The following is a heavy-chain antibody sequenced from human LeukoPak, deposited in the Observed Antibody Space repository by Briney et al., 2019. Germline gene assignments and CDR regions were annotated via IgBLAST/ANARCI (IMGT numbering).Heavy chain of an antibody. CDR1: GFTFSSYA. CDR2: ISGSGGST. CDR3: AKDILSEDRYYYDSSGYFQEFRDY. V-gene: IGHV3-23*01. Sequence: GGSLRLSCAASGFTFSSYAMSWVRQAPGKGLEWVSAISGSGGSTYYADSVKGRFTISRDNSKNTLYLQMNSLRAEDTAVYYCAKDILSEDRYYYDSSGYFQEFRDYWGQGTLATVCS. D-gene: IGHD3-22*01. J-gene: IGHJ4*02.